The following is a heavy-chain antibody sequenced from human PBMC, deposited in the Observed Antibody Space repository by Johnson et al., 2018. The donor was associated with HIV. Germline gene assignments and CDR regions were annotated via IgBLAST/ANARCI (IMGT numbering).Heavy chain of an antibody. J-gene: IGHJ3*02. D-gene: IGHD3-10*01. V-gene: IGHV3-30*04. CDR3: TTGTGYYYGSGSYSHAFDI. CDR1: GFTFSSYA. Sequence: QVQLVESGGGVVQPGRSLRLSCAASGFTFSSYAMHWVRQAPGKGLEWVAVISYDGSNKYYADSVKGRFTISSDNSKNTLYLQMNSLRAEDTAVYYCTTGTGYYYGSGSYSHAFDIWGQGTMVTVSS. CDR2: ISYDGSNK.